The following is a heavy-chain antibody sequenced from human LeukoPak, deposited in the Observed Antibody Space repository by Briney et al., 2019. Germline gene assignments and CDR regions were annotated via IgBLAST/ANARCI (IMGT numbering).Heavy chain of an antibody. D-gene: IGHD2/OR15-2a*01. CDR1: GGSISSYY. CDR3: ARYVISSYWYFDL. J-gene: IGHJ2*01. Sequence: SETLSLTCTVSGGSISSYYWSWIRQPAGKGLEWIGRIYTSGNTNYNPSLKSRVSMSVDMSKNQFSLKLSSVTAADTAVYYCARYVISSYWYFDLWGRGTLVTVSS. V-gene: IGHV4-4*07. CDR2: IYTSGNT.